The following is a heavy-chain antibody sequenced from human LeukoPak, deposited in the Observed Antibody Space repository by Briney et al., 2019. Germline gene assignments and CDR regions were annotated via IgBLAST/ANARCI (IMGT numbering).Heavy chain of an antibody. CDR3: ARDISGYDFGAFDI. CDR2: ISSSSSYI. Sequence: GGSLRLSCAASGFTFSSYSMNWVRQAPGKGLEWVSSISSSSSYIYYADSVKGRFTISRDNAKNSLYLQMNSLRAEDTAVYYCARDISGYDFGAFDIWGQGTMVTVPS. D-gene: IGHD5-12*01. V-gene: IGHV3-21*01. CDR1: GFTFSSYS. J-gene: IGHJ3*02.